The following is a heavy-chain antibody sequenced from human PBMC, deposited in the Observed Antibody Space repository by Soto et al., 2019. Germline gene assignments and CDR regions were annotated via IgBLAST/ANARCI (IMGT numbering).Heavy chain of an antibody. V-gene: IGHV5-51*01. CDR3: ARLNRTNGVSYYFDY. CDR1: GYSFTSYW. J-gene: IGHJ4*02. D-gene: IGHD2-8*01. Sequence: PGESLKISCKGSGYSFTSYWIGWVRQMPGKGLEWMGIIYPGDSDTRYSPSFQGQVTISADKSISTAYLQWSSLKASDTAMYYCARLNRTNGVSYYFDYWGQGTLVTVSS. CDR2: IYPGDSDT.